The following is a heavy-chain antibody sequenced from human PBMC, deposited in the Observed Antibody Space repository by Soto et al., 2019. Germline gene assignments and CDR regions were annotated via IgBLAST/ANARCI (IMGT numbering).Heavy chain of an antibody. J-gene: IGHJ6*02. V-gene: IGHV1-2*04. CDR3: ARGDSTDCSNGVCSFFYNHDMDV. CDR1: GYSFTDYH. Sequence: ASVKVSCKASGYSFTDYHIHWVRQAPGQGLEWLGRINPKSGGTSTAQKFQGWVTMTTDTSISTASMELTRLTSDDTAIYYCARGDSTDCSNGVCSFFYNHDMDVWGQGTKVTVSS. D-gene: IGHD2-8*01. CDR2: INPKSGGT.